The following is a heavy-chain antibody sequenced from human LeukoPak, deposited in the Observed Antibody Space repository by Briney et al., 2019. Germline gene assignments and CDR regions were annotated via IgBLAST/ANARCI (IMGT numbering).Heavy chain of an antibody. CDR2: LYSGGNT. CDR1: GFTVSSNY. Sequence: GGSLRLSCAASGFTVSSNYMSWVRQAPGKGLEWVSVLYSGGNTYHADSVKGRFTTSRDNSKNTLYLQMNSLRAEDTAVHYCALAGIAARYYFDYWGQGTLVTVSS. V-gene: IGHV3-66*01. CDR3: ALAGIAARYYFDY. D-gene: IGHD6-13*01. J-gene: IGHJ4*02.